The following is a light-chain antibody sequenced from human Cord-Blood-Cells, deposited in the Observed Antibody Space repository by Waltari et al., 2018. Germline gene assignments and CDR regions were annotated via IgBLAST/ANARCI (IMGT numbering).Light chain of an antibody. Sequence: DIQMTQSPSSLSASVGDRVTITCRASPGISNYLAWYQQKPGKVPKLLIYAASTLQSGVPSRFSGSGSGTDFTLTISSLQPEDVATYYCQKYNSALWTVGQGTKVEIK. CDR1: PGISNY. CDR2: AAS. V-gene: IGKV1-27*01. CDR3: QKYNSALWT. J-gene: IGKJ1*01.